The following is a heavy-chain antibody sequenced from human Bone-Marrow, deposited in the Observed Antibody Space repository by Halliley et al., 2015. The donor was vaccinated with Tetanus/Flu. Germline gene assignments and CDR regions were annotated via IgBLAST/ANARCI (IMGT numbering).Heavy chain of an antibody. V-gene: IGHV4-59*08. Sequence: TLSLTCTVSGGPIRNYYWNWIRQSPGKGLEWIGYISYSGNTNYSPSLNSRVTISLDTSKSQFSLKLSSVTAADTAFYYCARLLLYYDNWRHWFDPWGQGTLVTVSS. CDR2: ISYSGNT. CDR1: GGPIRNYY. J-gene: IGHJ5*02. CDR3: ARLLLYYDNWRHWFDP. D-gene: IGHD3-16*01.